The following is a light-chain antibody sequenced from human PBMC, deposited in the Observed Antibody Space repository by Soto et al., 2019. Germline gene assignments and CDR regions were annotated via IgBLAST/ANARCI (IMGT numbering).Light chain of an antibody. J-gene: IGKJ1*01. Sequence: IQMTQSPSSLSASVEDRVTVTCRASQSIDTYLNWYQQRPGQAPKLLIYVASTLQSGVPSRFSGSGSRTQFTLTISSLQPEDFATYYCQQNQDIPPTFGQGTRVERK. CDR1: QSIDTY. CDR3: QQNQDIPPT. V-gene: IGKV1-39*01. CDR2: VAS.